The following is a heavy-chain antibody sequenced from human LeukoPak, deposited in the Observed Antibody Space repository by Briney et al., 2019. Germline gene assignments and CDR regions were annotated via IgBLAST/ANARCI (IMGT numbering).Heavy chain of an antibody. J-gene: IGHJ3*02. CDR3: ARGGLRGAFDI. CDR2: INLSGGST. CDR1: GYTLTELS. V-gene: IGHV1-46*01. Sequence: GASVKVSCKVSGYTLTELSMHWVRQAPGQGLEWMGIINLSGGSTSYAQKFQGRVTMTRDTSTSTVYMELSSLRSEDTAVYYCARGGLRGAFDIWGQGTMVTVSS. D-gene: IGHD3/OR15-3a*01.